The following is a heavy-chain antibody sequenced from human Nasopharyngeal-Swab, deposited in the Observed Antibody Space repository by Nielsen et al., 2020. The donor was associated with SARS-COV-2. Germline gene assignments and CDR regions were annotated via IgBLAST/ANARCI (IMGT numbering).Heavy chain of an antibody. CDR2: IYYSGST. V-gene: IGHV4-39*01. CDR1: GGSISSSSYY. D-gene: IGHD1-26*01. J-gene: IGHJ4*02. CDR3: ASGTGQEGSY. Sequence: SETLSLTCTVSGGSISSSSYYWGWIRQPPGKGLEWIGSIYYSGSTYYNPSLKSRVTISVDTSKNQFSLKLSSVTAADTAVYYCASGTGQEGSYWGQGTLVTVSS.